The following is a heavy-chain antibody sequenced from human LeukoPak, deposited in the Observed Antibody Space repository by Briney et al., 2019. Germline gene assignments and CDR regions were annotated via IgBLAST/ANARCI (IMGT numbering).Heavy chain of an antibody. CDR2: VKSDGSDT. V-gene: IGHV3-74*01. Sequence: GGSLRLSCAASGSTFSRYWMHWVRQAPGKGLVWVSRVKSDGSDTIYADSVKGRFTISRDNAKNTLYLQMDSLRAENTAVYYCTTGIGNYYYYWGQGTLVTVAS. D-gene: IGHD3-10*01. J-gene: IGHJ4*02. CDR3: TTGIGNYYYY. CDR1: GSTFSRYW.